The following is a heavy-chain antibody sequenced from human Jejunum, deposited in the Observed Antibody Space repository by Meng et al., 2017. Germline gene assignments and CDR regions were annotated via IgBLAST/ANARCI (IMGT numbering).Heavy chain of an antibody. CDR2: IIPSFSAA. D-gene: IGHD5-18*01. Sequence: SVKVSCKASGGTFSNYAISWLRQAPGQGLEGVGGIIPSFSAAIYAQRFQGRVTITVDESTNTAYMEVDTLMFDDTAFYYCETATAPRKGYSYGYDWGQGTLVTVSS. J-gene: IGHJ4*02. CDR3: ETATAPRKGYSYGYD. V-gene: IGHV1-69*13. CDR1: GGTFSNYA.